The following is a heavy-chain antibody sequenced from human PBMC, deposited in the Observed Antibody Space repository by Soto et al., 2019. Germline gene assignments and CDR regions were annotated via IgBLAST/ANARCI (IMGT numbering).Heavy chain of an antibody. CDR3: ARGGYSSSGPPGAFDI. J-gene: IGHJ3*02. CDR2: IIPIFGTA. D-gene: IGHD6-13*01. V-gene: IGHV1-69*01. CDR1: GGTFSSYA. Sequence: QVQLVQSGAEVKKPGSSVKVSCKASGGTFSSYAISWVRQAPGQGLEWMGGIIPIFGTANYAQKFQGRVTITADESTSTAYMELRSLRSEDTAVYYCARGGYSSSGPPGAFDIWGQGTMVTVSS.